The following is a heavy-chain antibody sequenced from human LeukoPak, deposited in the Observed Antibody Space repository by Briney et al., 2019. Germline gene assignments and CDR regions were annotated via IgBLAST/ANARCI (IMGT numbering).Heavy chain of an antibody. CDR3: ARDGPPRPLGY. Sequence: SETLSLTCAVYGGSFSGYYWSWIRQPPGKGLEWIGEINHSGSTNYNPSPKSRVTISVDTSKNQFSLKLSSVTAADTAVYDCARDGPPRPLGYWGQGTLVTVSS. J-gene: IGHJ4*02. CDR1: GGSFSGYY. CDR2: INHSGST. V-gene: IGHV4-34*01.